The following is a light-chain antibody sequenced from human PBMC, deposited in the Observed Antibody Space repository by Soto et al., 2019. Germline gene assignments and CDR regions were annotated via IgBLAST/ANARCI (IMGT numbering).Light chain of an antibody. V-gene: IGLV2-14*01. CDR2: EVI. CDR3: SSYTSSSTGV. CDR1: SSDVGGYNF. J-gene: IGLJ3*02. Sequence: QSALTQPASVSGSPGQSITISCTGTSSDVGGYNFVSWYQQHPGKAPNLMIYEVINRPSGVSNRFSGSKSGNTASLTISGLQAEDEADYYCSSYTSSSTGVFGGGTKLTVL.